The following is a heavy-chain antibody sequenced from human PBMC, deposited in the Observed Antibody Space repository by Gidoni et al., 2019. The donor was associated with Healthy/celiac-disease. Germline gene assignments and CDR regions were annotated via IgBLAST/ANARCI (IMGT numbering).Heavy chain of an antibody. CDR3: ARPRYFDWFDAFDI. V-gene: IGHV4-38-2*02. CDR2: IYHSGST. D-gene: IGHD3-9*01. CDR1: GYSISSGYY. Sequence: QLQLQESCPGLVKPSETLSLTCTVSGYSISSGYYWGWIRQPPGKGLEWIGSIYHSGSTYYNPSLKSRVTISVDTSKNQFSLKLSSVTAADTAVYYCARPRYFDWFDAFDIWGQGTMVTVSS. J-gene: IGHJ3*02.